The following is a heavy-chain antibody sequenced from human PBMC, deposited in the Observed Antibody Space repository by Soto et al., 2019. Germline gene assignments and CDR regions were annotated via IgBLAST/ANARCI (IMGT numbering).Heavy chain of an antibody. J-gene: IGHJ3*02. CDR2: ISSSSSTI. CDR1: GVTFSSYS. CDR3: ARVRWLHEYDAFDI. Sequence: EVQLVESGGGLIQPGGSLRLSCAASGVTFSSYSMNWVRQAPGKGLEWVSYISSSSSTIYYADSVKGRFTISRDNAKNSQYLRMNSLIDEDTAVYYCARVRWLHEYDAFDIWGPRAMVTGSS. V-gene: IGHV3-48*02. D-gene: IGHD5-18*01.